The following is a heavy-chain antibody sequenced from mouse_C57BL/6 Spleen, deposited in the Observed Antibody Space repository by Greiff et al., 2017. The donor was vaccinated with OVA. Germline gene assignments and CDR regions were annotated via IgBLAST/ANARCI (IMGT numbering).Heavy chain of an antibody. J-gene: IGHJ2*01. Sequence: EVKVVESGGGLVKPGGSLQLSCAASGFTFSSYAMSWVRQTPDKRLEWVATISDGGSYTYYPDNVKGRFTISRDNAKNNLYLQMSHLKSEDTAMYYCARDQKRSGYFDYWGQGTTLTVSS. V-gene: IGHV5-4*01. CDR2: ISDGGSYT. D-gene: IGHD3-1*01. CDR1: GFTFSSYA. CDR3: ARDQKRSGYFDY.